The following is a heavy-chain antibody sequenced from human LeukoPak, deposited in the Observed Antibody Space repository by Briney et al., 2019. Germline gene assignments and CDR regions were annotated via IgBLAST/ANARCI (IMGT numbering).Heavy chain of an antibody. D-gene: IGHD3-9*01. CDR2: ISGSGGST. Sequence: GGSLRLSCAASGFTFSSYAMSWVCQAPGKGLEWVSAISGSGGSTYYADSVKGRFTISRDNSKNTLYLQMNSLRAEDTAVYYCAKCRRSDILTGYYRDWGQGTLVTVSS. CDR1: GFTFSSYA. V-gene: IGHV3-23*01. J-gene: IGHJ4*02. CDR3: AKCRRSDILTGYYRD.